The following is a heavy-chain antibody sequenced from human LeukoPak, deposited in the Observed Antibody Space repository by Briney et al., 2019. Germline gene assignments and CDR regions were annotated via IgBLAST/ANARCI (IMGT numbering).Heavy chain of an antibody. J-gene: IGHJ3*02. CDR3: ARDIDYGGNVDHDAFDI. Sequence: ASVKVSCKASGYTFSDYYIHWLRQAPGQRLEWMAWMNPMSGATNYAQKFRGRVTMTRDTSISTAYMELSSLRSEDTAVYYCARDIDYGGNVDHDAFDIWGQGTMVTVSS. D-gene: IGHD4-23*01. V-gene: IGHV1-2*02. CDR2: MNPMSGAT. CDR1: GYTFSDYY.